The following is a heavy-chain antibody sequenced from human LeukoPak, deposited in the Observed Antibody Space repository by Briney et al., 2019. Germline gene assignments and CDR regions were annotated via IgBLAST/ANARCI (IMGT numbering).Heavy chain of an antibody. V-gene: IGHV7-4-1*02. CDR2: INTNTGNP. CDR1: EYTFTSYA. D-gene: IGHD6-13*01. J-gene: IGHJ4*02. CDR3: ARGGSSWYDY. Sequence: ASVKVSCKASEYTFTSYAMNWVRQAPGQGLEWMGWINTNTGNPTYARGFTGRFVFSLDTSVNTAYLEISSLKGEDSAVYYCARGGSSWYDYWGQGTLVTVSP.